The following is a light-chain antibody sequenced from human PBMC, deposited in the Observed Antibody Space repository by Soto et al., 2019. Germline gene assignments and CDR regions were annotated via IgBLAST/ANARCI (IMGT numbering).Light chain of an antibody. CDR3: QHFNNYPWT. V-gene: IGKV1-5*03. CDR1: QSITSC. Sequence: DTEMTQSPSTLSTTAGARVTITCRASQSITSCLAWYQQKPGQAPKLLINEASNLESGVPARFSGSGSGTEFTLTISSLQPDDFATYYCQHFNNYPWTFGQGTKVDIK. J-gene: IGKJ1*01. CDR2: EAS.